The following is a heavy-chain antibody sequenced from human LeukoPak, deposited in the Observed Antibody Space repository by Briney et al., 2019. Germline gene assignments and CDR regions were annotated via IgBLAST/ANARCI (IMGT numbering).Heavy chain of an antibody. V-gene: IGHV3-74*01. CDR2: ISSDGSIT. J-gene: IGHJ4*02. CDR3: ARHLNYYLDY. Sequence: PGGSLRLSCTTSGFNFRAYWMHWVRQAPGKGLVWVSRISSDGSITGYADSVKGRFTISRDNAKNTLYLQMNSLRAEDTAVYYCARHLNYYLDYWGQGTLVTVSS. D-gene: IGHD3-10*01. CDR1: GFNFRAYW.